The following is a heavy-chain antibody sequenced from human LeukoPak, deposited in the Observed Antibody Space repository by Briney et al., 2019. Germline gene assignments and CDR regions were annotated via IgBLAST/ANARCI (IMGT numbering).Heavy chain of an antibody. CDR1: GFTFSDYY. D-gene: IGHD2-15*01. CDR2: ISSSGSTI. CDR3: ARDLEGYCSGGSCSFYMDV. V-gene: IGHV3-11*04. Sequence: GGSLRLSCAASGFTFSDYYMSWIRQAPGKGLEWVSYISSSGSTIYYADSVKGRFTISRDNAKNSLYLQMNSLRAEDTAVYYCARDLEGYCSGGSCSFYMDVWAKGPRSPSP. J-gene: IGHJ6*03.